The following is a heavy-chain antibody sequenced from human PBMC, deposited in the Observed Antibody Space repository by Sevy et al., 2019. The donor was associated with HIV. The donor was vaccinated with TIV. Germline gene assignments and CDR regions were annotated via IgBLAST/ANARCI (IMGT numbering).Heavy chain of an antibody. CDR3: ARDPGYSYGTEWNYYYYGMDV. J-gene: IGHJ6*02. V-gene: IGHV1-69*13. Sequence: ASVKVSCKASGYTFTSYDINWVRQATGQGLEWMGWIIPIFGTANYAQKFQGRVTITADESTSTAYMELGSLRSEDTAVYYCARDPGYSYGTEWNYYYYGMDVWGQGTTVTVSS. D-gene: IGHD5-18*01. CDR2: IIPIFGTA. CDR1: GYTFTSYD.